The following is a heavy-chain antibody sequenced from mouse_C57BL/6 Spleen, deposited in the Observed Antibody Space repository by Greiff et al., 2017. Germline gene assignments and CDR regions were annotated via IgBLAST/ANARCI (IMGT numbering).Heavy chain of an antibody. Sequence: VQLQQSGAELVRPGASVTLSCKASGYTFTDYEMHWVKQTPVHGLEWIGAIDPETGGTAYNQKFKGKAILTADKSSSTAYMELRSLTSEDSAVYYCTRRGGLRPHWYFDVWGTGTTVTVSS. J-gene: IGHJ1*03. CDR2: IDPETGGT. D-gene: IGHD1-2*01. V-gene: IGHV1-15*01. CDR1: GYTFTDYE. CDR3: TRRGGLRPHWYFDV.